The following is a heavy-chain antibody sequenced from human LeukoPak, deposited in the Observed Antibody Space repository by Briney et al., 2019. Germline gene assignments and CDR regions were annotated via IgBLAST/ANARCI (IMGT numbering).Heavy chain of an antibody. D-gene: IGHD2-2*02. J-gene: IGHJ4*02. CDR3: AREGLYCSSTSCYTGDDY. CDR1: GYTFTSYG. CDR2: ISAYNGNT. V-gene: IGHV1-18*01. Sequence: GASVKVSCKASGYTFTSYGISWVRQAPGQGLEWMGWISAYNGNTNYAQKLQGRVTMTTDTSTSTAYMELRNLRSDDTAVYYCAREGLYCSSTSCYTGDDYWGQGTLVTVSS.